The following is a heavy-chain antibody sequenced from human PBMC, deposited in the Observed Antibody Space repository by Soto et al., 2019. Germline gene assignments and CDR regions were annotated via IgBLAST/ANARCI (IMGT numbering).Heavy chain of an antibody. Sequence: QVQLQESVPGLVKPSQTLSLTCTFSGGSISSGGYYWSWIRQHPGKGLEWIGYIYYSGSTYYHPFLKSRVTLSVDTSKNQFSLKLSSVTAADTAVYYCARDRSGSSVFYYYYMDVWGKGTTVTVSS. CDR2: IYYSGST. J-gene: IGHJ6*03. CDR3: ARDRSGSSVFYYYYMDV. D-gene: IGHD6-6*01. V-gene: IGHV4-31*03. CDR1: GGSISSGGYY.